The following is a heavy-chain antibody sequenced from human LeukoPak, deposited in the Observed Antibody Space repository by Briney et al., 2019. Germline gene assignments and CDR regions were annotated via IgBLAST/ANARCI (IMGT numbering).Heavy chain of an antibody. CDR2: ISISSTTI. D-gene: IGHD3-22*01. Sequence: PGGSLRLSCAASGFTFSSYNMNWVRQAPGKGRECVSYISISSTTIYYADSVKGRFTISRDNGKNSLSLQMNSMRAEDTAVYYCASSTYYYDSSGTRLWYFDLWGRGTLVTVSS. J-gene: IGHJ2*01. CDR1: GFTFSSYN. V-gene: IGHV3-48*01. CDR3: ASSTYYYDSSGTRLWYFDL.